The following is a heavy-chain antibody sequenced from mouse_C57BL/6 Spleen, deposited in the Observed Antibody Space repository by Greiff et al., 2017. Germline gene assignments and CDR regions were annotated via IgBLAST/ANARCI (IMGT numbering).Heavy chain of an antibody. CDR2: IWSDGST. Sequence: VKLVESGPGLVAPSQSLSITCTVSGFSLTSYGVHWVRQPPGKGLEWLVVIWSDGSTTYNSALKSRLSISKDNSKSQVFLKMNSLQTDDTAMYYCATHYYGPYYYAMDYWGQGTSVTVSS. CDR1: GFSLTSYG. J-gene: IGHJ4*01. CDR3: ATHYYGPYYYAMDY. V-gene: IGHV2-6*03. D-gene: IGHD1-1*01.